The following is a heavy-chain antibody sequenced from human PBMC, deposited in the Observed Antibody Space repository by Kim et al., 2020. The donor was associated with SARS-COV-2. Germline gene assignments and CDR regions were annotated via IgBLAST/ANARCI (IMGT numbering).Heavy chain of an antibody. J-gene: IGHJ4*02. V-gene: IGHV1-46*01. Sequence: APKFQGRVTMTRDTSTSTVYMELSSLRSEDTAVYYCAREGQQLVAYYFDYWGQGTLVTVSS. D-gene: IGHD6-13*01. CDR3: AREGQQLVAYYFDY.